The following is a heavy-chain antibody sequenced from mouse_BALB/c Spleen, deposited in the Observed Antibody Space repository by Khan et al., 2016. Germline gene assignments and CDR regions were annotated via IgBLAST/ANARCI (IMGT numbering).Heavy chain of an antibody. CDR1: DYSITSDYA. V-gene: IGHV3-2*02. Sequence: EVQLQESGPGLVKPSQSLSLTCTVTDYSITSDYAWNWIRQFPGNKLEWMGYISYSGSTSYNPSLKSRISITRDTSKNQFFLQLNSVTTEDTATYYCARWAANRYFDYWGQGTTLTVSS. CDR3: ARWAANRYFDY. CDR2: ISYSGST. D-gene: IGHD6-1*01. J-gene: IGHJ2*01.